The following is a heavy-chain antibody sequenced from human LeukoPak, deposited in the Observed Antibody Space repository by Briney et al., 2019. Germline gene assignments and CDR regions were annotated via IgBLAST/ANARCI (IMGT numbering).Heavy chain of an antibody. D-gene: IGHD6-19*01. Sequence: SQTLSLTFAVSGGSISSGGYSWSWIRQPPGKGLEWIGYIYLSGSTYYNPSLKSRVTISVDRSKNQFPLKLSSVTAADTAVYYCARASYSSGWYAGDWDQGTLVTVSS. CDR3: ARASYSSGWYAGD. J-gene: IGHJ4*02. V-gene: IGHV4-30-2*01. CDR2: IYLSGST. CDR1: GGSISSGGYS.